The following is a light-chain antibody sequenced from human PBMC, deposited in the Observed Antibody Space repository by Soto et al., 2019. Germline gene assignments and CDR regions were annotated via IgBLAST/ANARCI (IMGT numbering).Light chain of an antibody. J-gene: IGKJ1*01. CDR3: QQYGSSSRT. Sequence: EIVLTQSPGTLSLSPGERATLSCRASQSVTSSYLAWYQQKPGQAPRLLIYRASVRATGIPDRFSGSGSGTDFTLTISRLEPEDFALYYCQQYGSSSRTFGQGTKVDIK. V-gene: IGKV3-20*01. CDR1: QSVTSSY. CDR2: RAS.